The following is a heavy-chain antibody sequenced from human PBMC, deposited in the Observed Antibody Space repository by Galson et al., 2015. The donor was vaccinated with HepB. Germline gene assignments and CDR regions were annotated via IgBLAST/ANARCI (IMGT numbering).Heavy chain of an antibody. CDR3: ATDLDSSGYSYFDY. V-gene: IGHV1-24*01. CDR2: FDPEDGET. Sequence: SVKVSCKVSGYTLTELSMHWVRQAPGKGLEWMGGFDPEDGETIYAQKFQGRVTMTEDTSTDTAYMELSSLRSEDTAVYYCATDLDSSGYSYFDYWGQGTLVTVSS. J-gene: IGHJ4*02. CDR1: GYTLTELS. D-gene: IGHD3-22*01.